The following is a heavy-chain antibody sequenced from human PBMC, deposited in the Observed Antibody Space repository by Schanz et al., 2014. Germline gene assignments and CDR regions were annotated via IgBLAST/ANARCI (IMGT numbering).Heavy chain of an antibody. CDR1: EFTFSSYA. CDR3: AKDRSWDYDSSGYFDY. V-gene: IGHV3-23*01. Sequence: EVQLLESGGGLVQPGGSLRLSCAASEFTFSSYAMSWVRQAPGKGLEWVSAISGGGGTTYYADSVKGRFTISRDNSKNTLYLQMNSLRAEDTAVYYCAKDRSWDYDSSGYFDYWGQGTLVTVSS. D-gene: IGHD3-22*01. CDR2: ISGGGGTT. J-gene: IGHJ4*02.